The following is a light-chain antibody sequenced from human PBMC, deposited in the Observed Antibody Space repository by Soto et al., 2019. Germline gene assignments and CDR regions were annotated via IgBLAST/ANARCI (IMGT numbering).Light chain of an antibody. Sequence: QSALTHPASVSGSPGQSITISCTGTSSDVGAYSYVSWFQQHPGKAPKLIISEVNNRPSGVSNRFSGSKSGNAASLTISGLQAEDEADYFCCSFTTSYTHVFGPGTTLTVL. CDR2: EVN. J-gene: IGLJ1*01. V-gene: IGLV2-14*01. CDR3: CSFTTSYTHV. CDR1: SSDVGAYSY.